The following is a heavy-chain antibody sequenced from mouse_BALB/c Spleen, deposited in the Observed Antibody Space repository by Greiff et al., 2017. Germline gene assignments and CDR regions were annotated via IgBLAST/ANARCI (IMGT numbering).Heavy chain of an antibody. CDR2: ILPGSGST. Sequence: QVQLQQSGAELMKPGASVKISCKATGYTFSSYWIEWVKQRPGHGLEWIGEILPGSGSTNYNEKFKGKATFTADTSSNTAYMQLSILTSEDSAVYYCARLGGDGYAWFAYWGQGTLVTVSA. V-gene: IGHV1-9*01. D-gene: IGHD2-3*01. J-gene: IGHJ3*01. CDR3: ARLGGDGYAWFAY. CDR1: GYTFSSYW.